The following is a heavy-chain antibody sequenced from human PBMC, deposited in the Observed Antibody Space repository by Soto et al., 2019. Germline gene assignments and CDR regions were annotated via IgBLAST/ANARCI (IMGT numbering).Heavy chain of an antibody. D-gene: IGHD3-10*01. V-gene: IGHV4-31*03. CDR1: GGSISSGGYY. J-gene: IGHJ4*02. CDR3: ARGVTMVRGVIHTPYFDY. Sequence: QVQLQESGPGLVKPSQTLSLTCTVSGGSISSGGYYWSWIRQHPGKGLEWIGYIYYSGSTYYNPSPKLRGTISVDTSKNQFSLKLSSVTAADTAVYYCARGVTMVRGVIHTPYFDYWGQGTLVTVSS. CDR2: IYYSGST.